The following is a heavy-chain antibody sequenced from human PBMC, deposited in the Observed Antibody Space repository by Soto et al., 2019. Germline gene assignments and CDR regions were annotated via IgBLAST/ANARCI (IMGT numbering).Heavy chain of an antibody. D-gene: IGHD6-6*01. CDR1: GFTFSSYA. J-gene: IGHJ4*02. Sequence: GSLRLSCAASGFTFSSYAMSWVRQAPGKGLEWVSATSGSGGSTYYADSVKGRFTISRDNSKNTLYLQMNSLRAEDTAVYYCAPPGQLVGYYWGQGTLVTVSS. CDR3: APPGQLVGYY. CDR2: TSGSGGST. V-gene: IGHV3-23*01.